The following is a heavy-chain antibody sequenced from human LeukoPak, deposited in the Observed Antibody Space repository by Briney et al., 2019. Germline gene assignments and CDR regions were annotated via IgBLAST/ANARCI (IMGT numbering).Heavy chain of an antibody. V-gene: IGHV3-23*01. CDR1: GFTFRSYA. J-gene: IGHJ4*02. CDR3: AKHRPTVTRYFDY. CDR2: IDGSGGST. D-gene: IGHD4-17*01. Sequence: PGGSLRLSCAAPGFTFRSYAMSWVRQAPGKGLEWVSSIDGSGGSTYYADSVKGRFTISRDNSKNTLYLQMNSLRAEDTAVYYCAKHRPTVTRYFDYWGQGTLVTVSS.